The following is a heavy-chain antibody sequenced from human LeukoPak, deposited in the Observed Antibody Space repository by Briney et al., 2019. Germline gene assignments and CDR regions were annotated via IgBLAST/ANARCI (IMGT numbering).Heavy chain of an antibody. V-gene: IGHV3-23*01. D-gene: IGHD2-2*01. J-gene: IGHJ3*01. CDR2: ISVSDDST. CDR1: GFTSSDYT. Sequence: GGSLRLSCAASGFTSSDYTMNWVRQAPGKGLEWVSGISVSDDSTYYGDSVKGRFTISRDNSKNTLYLQMTSLRADDTAVYYCVKDSSTTSWYFAFDVWGQGTMVAVSS. CDR3: VKDSSTTSWYFAFDV.